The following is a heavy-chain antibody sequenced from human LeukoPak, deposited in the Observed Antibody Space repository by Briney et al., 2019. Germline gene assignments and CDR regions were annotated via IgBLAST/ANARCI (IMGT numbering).Heavy chain of an antibody. CDR2: FYYSGST. Sequence: SETLSLTCAVSGGSISSYYWSWIRQPPGKGLEWIGFFYYSGSTNYNPSLKSRVTISVDTSKNHFSLKLSSVTAADTAVYYCARVPFFDYWGQGTLVTVSS. CDR1: GGSISSYY. V-gene: IGHV4-59*08. J-gene: IGHJ4*02. D-gene: IGHD2-2*01. CDR3: ARVPFFDY.